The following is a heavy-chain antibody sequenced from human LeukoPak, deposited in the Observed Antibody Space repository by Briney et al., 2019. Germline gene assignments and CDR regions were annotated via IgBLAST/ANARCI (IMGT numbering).Heavy chain of an antibody. V-gene: IGHV4-61*01. J-gene: IGHJ4*02. CDR3: ARGSKGYCSGGSCYPFFDY. Sequence: SETLSLTCAVSGYSISSSYYWSWIRQPPGKGLEWIGYIYYSGSTNYNPSLKSRVTISVDTSKNQFSLKLSSVTAADTAVYYCARGSKGYCSGGSCYPFFDYWGQGTLVTVSS. CDR2: IYYSGST. CDR1: GYSISSSYY. D-gene: IGHD2-15*01.